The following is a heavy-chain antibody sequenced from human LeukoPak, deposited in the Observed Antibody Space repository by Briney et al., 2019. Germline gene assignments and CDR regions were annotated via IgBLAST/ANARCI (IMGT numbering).Heavy chain of an antibody. CDR1: GYTFTGYY. J-gene: IGHJ4*02. Sequence: ASVKVSCKASGYTFTGYYMHWVRQAPGQGLEWMGWINPNSGGTNYAQKFQGRVTMARDTSISTAYMELSRLRSDDTAVYYCARDRVVVPAAFDYWGQGTLVTVSS. CDR3: ARDRVVVPAAFDY. D-gene: IGHD2-2*01. V-gene: IGHV1-2*02. CDR2: INPNSGGT.